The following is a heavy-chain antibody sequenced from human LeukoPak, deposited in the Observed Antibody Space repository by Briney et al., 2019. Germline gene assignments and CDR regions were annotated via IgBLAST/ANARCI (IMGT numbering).Heavy chain of an antibody. CDR2: ISGSGGST. CDR1: GFTFSSYA. J-gene: IGHJ5*02. Sequence: GGSLRLSCAASGFTFSSYAMSWVRQAPGKGLEWVSAISGSGGSTYYADSVKGRFTIPRDNSKNTLYLQMNSLRAEDTAVYYCAKTGFDYGDYDHWFDPWGQGTLVTVSS. D-gene: IGHD4-17*01. V-gene: IGHV3-23*01. CDR3: AKTGFDYGDYDHWFDP.